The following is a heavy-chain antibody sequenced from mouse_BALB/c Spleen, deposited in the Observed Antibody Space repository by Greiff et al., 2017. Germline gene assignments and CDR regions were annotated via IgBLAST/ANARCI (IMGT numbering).Heavy chain of an antibody. CDR2: INPGSGGT. D-gene: IGHD2-4*01. J-gene: IGHJ4*01. CDR3: ARDGGLRRGYAMDY. Sequence: VQLQQSGAELVRPGTSVKVSCKASGYAFTNYLIEWVKQRPGQGLEWIGVINPGSGGTNYNEKFKGKATLTADKSSSTAYMQLSSLTSDDSAVYFCARDGGLRRGYAMDYWGQGTSVTVSS. CDR1: GYAFTNYL. V-gene: IGHV1-54*01.